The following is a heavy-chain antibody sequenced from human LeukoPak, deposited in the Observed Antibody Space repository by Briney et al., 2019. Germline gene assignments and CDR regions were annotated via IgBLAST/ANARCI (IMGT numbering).Heavy chain of an antibody. D-gene: IGHD2-15*01. CDR3: ARLRISSGIDY. Sequence: PSETLSLTCTVSGGSISSGSYYWSWIRQPAGKGLEWIGRIYTSGSTNYNPSLKSRVTISVDTSKNQFSLKLSSVTAADTAVYYCARLRISSGIDYWGQGTLVTVSS. CDR2: IYTSGST. J-gene: IGHJ4*02. V-gene: IGHV4-61*02. CDR1: GGSISSGSYY.